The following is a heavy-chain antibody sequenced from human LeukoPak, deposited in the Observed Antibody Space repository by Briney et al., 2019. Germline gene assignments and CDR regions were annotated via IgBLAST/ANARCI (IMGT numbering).Heavy chain of an antibody. D-gene: IGHD2-2*01. CDR1: GGTSNSHA. CDR2: IIPIFGTA. Sequence: SVKVSCKASGGTSNSHAISWVRQAPGQGLEWMGGIIPIFGTANYAQKFQGRVTITTDESTSTAYMELSSLRSEDTAVYYCARVHCSSTSCWPPAFDYWGQGTLVTVSS. CDR3: ARVHCSSTSCWPPAFDY. V-gene: IGHV1-69*05. J-gene: IGHJ4*02.